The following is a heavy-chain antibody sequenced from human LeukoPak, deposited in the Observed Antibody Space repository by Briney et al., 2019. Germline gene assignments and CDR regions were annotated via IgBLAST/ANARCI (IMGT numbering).Heavy chain of an antibody. D-gene: IGHD6-25*01. CDR1: GYTFTSYG. V-gene: IGHV1-18*01. Sequence: ASVKVSCKASGYTFTSYGISWVRQAPGQGLEWMGWISAYSGNTNYAQKLQGRVTMTTDTSTSTAYMELRSLRSDDTAVYYCARAGISAYYYYMDVWGKGTTVTVSS. CDR3: ARAGISAYYYYMDV. J-gene: IGHJ6*03. CDR2: ISAYSGNT.